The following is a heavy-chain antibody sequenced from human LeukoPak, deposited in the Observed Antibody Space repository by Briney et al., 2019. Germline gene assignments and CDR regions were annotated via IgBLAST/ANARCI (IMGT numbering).Heavy chain of an antibody. V-gene: IGHV3-33*08. Sequence: GGSLGLSCAASGFTFSSYGMHWVRQAPGKGLEWVAVIWYDGSNKYYADSVKGRFTISRDNSKNTLYLQMNSLRAEDTAVYYCASSRRFLEWLEFDPWGQGTLVTVSS. J-gene: IGHJ5*02. CDR1: GFTFSSYG. CDR2: IWYDGSNK. CDR3: ASSRRFLEWLEFDP. D-gene: IGHD3-3*01.